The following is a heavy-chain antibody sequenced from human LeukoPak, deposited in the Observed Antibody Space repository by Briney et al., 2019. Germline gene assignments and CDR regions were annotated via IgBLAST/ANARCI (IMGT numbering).Heavy chain of an antibody. D-gene: IGHD3-22*01. Sequence: HPGGSLRLSCAASGFTFSSYAMSWVRQAPGKGLEWVSAISGSGASTYYADSVKGRFTISRDNSKNMLYLQMNSLRAEDTAVYYCAKSYNSSGYYPFDYWGQGTLVTVSS. CDR2: ISGSGAST. CDR1: GFTFSSYA. V-gene: IGHV3-23*01. J-gene: IGHJ4*02. CDR3: AKSYNSSGYYPFDY.